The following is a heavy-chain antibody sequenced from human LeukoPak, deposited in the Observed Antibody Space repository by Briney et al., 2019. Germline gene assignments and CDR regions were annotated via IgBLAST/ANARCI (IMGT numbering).Heavy chain of an antibody. CDR2: IIPIFGTA. CDR1: GGTFSSYA. CDR3: ARLTVVPAARDYYYYMDV. V-gene: IGHV1-69*13. D-gene: IGHD2-2*01. J-gene: IGHJ6*03. Sequence: SVKVSCKASGGTFSSYAISWVRQAPGQGLEWMGGIIPIFGTADYAQKFQGRVTITADESTSTAYMELSRLRSDDTAVYYCARLTVVPAARDYYYYMDVWGKGTTVTVSS.